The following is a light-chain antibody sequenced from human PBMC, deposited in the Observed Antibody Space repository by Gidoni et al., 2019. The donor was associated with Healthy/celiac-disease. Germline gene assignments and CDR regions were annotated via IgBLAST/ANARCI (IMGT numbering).Light chain of an antibody. Sequence: EIVLTQSPDFQSVTPKEKVTITCRASQTVGSSLHWYHQKPDQSPKLLIKYASQCISGIPARFSGSGSGTDFTLTINSLEAEDAATYYCQQSSSLPHTFGQGTKVEIK. CDR1: QTVGSS. CDR3: QQSSSLPHT. J-gene: IGKJ1*01. V-gene: IGKV6-21*02. CDR2: YAS.